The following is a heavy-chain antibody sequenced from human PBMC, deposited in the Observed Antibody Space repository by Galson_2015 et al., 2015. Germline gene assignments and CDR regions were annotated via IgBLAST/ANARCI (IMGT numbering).Heavy chain of an antibody. J-gene: IGHJ3*02. D-gene: IGHD3-9*01. CDR3: AAVPRLTGYYLDAFDI. Sequence: SVKVSCKASGFTFTSSAVQWVRQARGQRLEWIGWIVVGSGNTNYAQKFQERVTITRDMSTSTAYMELSSLRSEDTAVYYCAAVPRLTGYYLDAFDIWGQGTMVTVSS. CDR1: GFTFTSSA. V-gene: IGHV1-58*01. CDR2: IVVGSGNT.